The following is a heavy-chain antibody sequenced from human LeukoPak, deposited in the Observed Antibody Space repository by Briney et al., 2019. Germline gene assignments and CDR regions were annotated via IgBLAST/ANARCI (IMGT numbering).Heavy chain of an antibody. J-gene: IGHJ4*02. CDR2: IYYSSTT. D-gene: IGHD7-27*01. V-gene: IGHV4-59*01. CDR3: ARTTVANWGPNYFDY. Sequence: SETLSLTCAVYGGSFSGYYWSWIRQPPGKGLEWLGYIYYSSTTASNPSLKSRLTISVGTSENQFSLKLRSVTAADTAVYYCARTTVANWGPNYFDYWGQGTLVTVSS. CDR1: GGSFSGYY.